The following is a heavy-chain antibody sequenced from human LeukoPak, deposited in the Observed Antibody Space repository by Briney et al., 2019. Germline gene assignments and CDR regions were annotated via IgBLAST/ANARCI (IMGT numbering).Heavy chain of an antibody. Sequence: GGSLRLPCAASEFSVGSNYMTWVRQAPGKGLEWVSLIYSGGSTYYADSVKGRFTISRDNSKNTLYLQMNSLRAEDTAVYYCAKFSVAGTDYWGQGTLVTVSS. CDR3: AKFSVAGTDY. CDR2: IYSGGST. J-gene: IGHJ4*02. CDR1: EFSVGSNY. D-gene: IGHD6-19*01. V-gene: IGHV3-66*01.